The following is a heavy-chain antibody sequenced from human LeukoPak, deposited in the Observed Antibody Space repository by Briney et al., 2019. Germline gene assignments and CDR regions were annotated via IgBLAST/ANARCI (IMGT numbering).Heavy chain of an antibody. CDR1: GYTSTSYD. V-gene: IGHV1-8*01. D-gene: IGHD6-13*01. CDR2: MNPNSGNT. J-gene: IGHJ3*02. CDR3: ARLVAAAGTDDAFDI. Sequence: GASVKVSCKASGYTSTSYDINWVRQATGQGLEWMGWMNPNSGNTGYAQKFQGRVTMTRNTSISTAYMELSSLRSEDTAVYYCARLVAAAGTDDAFDIWGQGTMVTVSS.